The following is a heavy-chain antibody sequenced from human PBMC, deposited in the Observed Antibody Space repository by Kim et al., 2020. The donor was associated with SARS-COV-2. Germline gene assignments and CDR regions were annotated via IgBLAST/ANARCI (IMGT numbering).Heavy chain of an antibody. CDR1: GFTFSSYS. J-gene: IGHJ6*02. D-gene: IGHD6-19*01. V-gene: IGHV3-21*04. CDR2: ISSSSSYI. CDR3: ARGEGIAVAGKGYYYYYGLDA. Sequence: GGSLRLSCAASGFTFSSYSMNWVRQAPGKGLEWVSSISSSSSYIYYADSVKGRFTISRDNAKNSLYLQMNSLRAEDTAVYYCARGEGIAVAGKGYYYYYGLDAWGHGTTVTVSS.